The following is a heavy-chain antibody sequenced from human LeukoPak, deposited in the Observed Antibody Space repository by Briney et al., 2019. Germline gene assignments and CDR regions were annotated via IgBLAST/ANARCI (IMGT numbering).Heavy chain of an antibody. J-gene: IGHJ4*02. CDR3: ARDVPYYSDSSGYFAFDY. CDR2: ISVYNGNT. CDR1: GYIFTSYG. V-gene: IGHV1-18*01. Sequence: ASVKVSCKASGYIFTSYGISWVRQAPGQGLEWMGWISVYNGNTNYAQKVQGRVTMTTDTSTSTAYMELRSLRSDDTAVYYCARDVPYYSDSSGYFAFDYWDQGTLVTVSS. D-gene: IGHD3-22*01.